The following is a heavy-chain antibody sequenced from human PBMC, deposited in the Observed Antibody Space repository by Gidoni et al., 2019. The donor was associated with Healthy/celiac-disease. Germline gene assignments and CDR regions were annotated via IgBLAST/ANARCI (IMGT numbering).Heavy chain of an antibody. CDR2: INHSGST. J-gene: IGHJ4*02. D-gene: IGHD3-10*01. CDR1: GGSFSGYY. V-gene: IGHV4-34*01. CDR3: ARSPMVRGVIINYFDY. Sequence: QVQLQQWGAGLLKPSETLSLTCAVYGGSFSGYYWSWIRQPPGKGLEWIGEINHSGSTNYNPSLKSRVTISVDMSKNQFSLKLSSVTAADTAVYYCARSPMVRGVIINYFDYWGQGTLVTVSS.